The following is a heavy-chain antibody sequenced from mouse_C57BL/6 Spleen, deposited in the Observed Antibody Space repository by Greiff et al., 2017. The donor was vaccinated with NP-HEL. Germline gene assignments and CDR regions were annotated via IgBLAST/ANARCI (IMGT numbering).Heavy chain of an antibody. CDR2: IYPGDGDT. D-gene: IGHD1-1*01. V-gene: IGHV1-82*01. Sequence: VQLQESGPELVKPGASVKISCKASGYAFSSSWMNWVKQRPGKGLEWIGRIYPGDGDTNYNGKFKGKATLTADKSSSTAYMQLSSLTSEDSAVYFCATGSSSYWYFDVWGTGTTVTVSS. CDR1: GYAFSSSW. CDR3: ATGSSSYWYFDV. J-gene: IGHJ1*03.